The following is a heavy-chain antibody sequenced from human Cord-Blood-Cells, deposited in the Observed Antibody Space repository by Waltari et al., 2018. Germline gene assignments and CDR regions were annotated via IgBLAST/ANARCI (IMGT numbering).Heavy chain of an antibody. J-gene: IGHJ4*02. CDR1: GGTFSSYV. V-gene: IGHV1-69*01. Sequence: QVQLVQSGAEVKKHGSSVKVSCQASGGTFSSYVISWVRQAPGQGLDWMGGIIPIFGTANYAQKCQGRVTITADESTSTAYMELSSLRSEDTAVYYCAKTPVDFDWYYFDYWGQGTLVTVSS. CDR3: AKTPVDFDWYYFDY. CDR2: IIPIFGTA. D-gene: IGHD3-9*01.